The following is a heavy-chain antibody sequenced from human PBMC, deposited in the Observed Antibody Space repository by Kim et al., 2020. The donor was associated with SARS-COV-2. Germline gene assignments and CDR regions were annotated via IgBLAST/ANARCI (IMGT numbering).Heavy chain of an antibody. J-gene: IGHJ5*02. CDR3: ARMKAAGGRGVLGNWFDP. V-gene: IGHV1-18*01. CDR2: ISAYNGNT. CDR1: GYTFTSYG. Sequence: ASVKVSCKASGYTFTSYGISWVRQAPGQGLEWMGWISAYNGNTNYAQKLQGRVTMTTDTSTSTAYMELRSLRSDDTAVYYCARMKAAGGRGVLGNWFDPWGQGTLVTVSS. D-gene: IGHD6-25*01.